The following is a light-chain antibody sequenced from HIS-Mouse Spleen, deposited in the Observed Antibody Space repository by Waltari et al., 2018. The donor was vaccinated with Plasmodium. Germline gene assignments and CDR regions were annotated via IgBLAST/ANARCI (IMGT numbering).Light chain of an antibody. CDR3: QQYNNWSFT. Sequence: TQSPAPLSVSAGERATLSCRASQRGSSKLAWYQQKPGQAPRLLIYGASTRSTGIPARFSCSGSGTEFTLTISSLQSEDFAVYYCQQYNNWSFTFGPGTKVDIK. CDR2: GAS. V-gene: IGKV3-15*01. CDR1: QRGSSK. J-gene: IGKJ3*01.